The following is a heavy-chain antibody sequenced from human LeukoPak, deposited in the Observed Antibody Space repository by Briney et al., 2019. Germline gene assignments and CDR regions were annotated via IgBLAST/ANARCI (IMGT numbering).Heavy chain of an antibody. CDR3: ASPANYDFWSGYYHRAFDY. J-gene: IGHJ4*02. CDR2: IYYSGST. V-gene: IGHV4-39*01. D-gene: IGHD3-3*01. CDR1: GGSISSSSYY. Sequence: SETLSLTCTVSGGSISSSSYYWGWIRQPPGKGLEWIGSIYYSGSTYYNPSLKSRVTISVDTSKNQFSLKLSSVTAADTAVYYCASPANYDFWSGYYHRAFDYWGQGTLVTVSS.